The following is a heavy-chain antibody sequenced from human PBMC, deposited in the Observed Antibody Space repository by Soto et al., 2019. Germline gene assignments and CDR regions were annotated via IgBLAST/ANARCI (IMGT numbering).Heavy chain of an antibody. D-gene: IGHD3-22*01. CDR1: GDSISSYY. V-gene: IGHV4-59*01. J-gene: IGHJ4*02. Sequence: QVQLQESGPGLVKPSETLSLTCAVSGDSISSYYCMWIRQPPGKGLEYIGYLYYGRSANYNPSLRSRVTLSVDTSTNPCSLTLSSMTAADTAVYYCALRSMAVVPDYWGQGTLVTVSS. CDR3: ALRSMAVVPDY. CDR2: LYYGRSA.